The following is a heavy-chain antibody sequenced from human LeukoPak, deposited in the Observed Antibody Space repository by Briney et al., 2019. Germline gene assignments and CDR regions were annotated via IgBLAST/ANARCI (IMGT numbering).Heavy chain of an antibody. J-gene: IGHJ5*02. V-gene: IGHV4-59*08. CDR2: IYYSGRT. Sequence: SETLSLTCTVSGGSISNYYWSWIRQTPGKGLEWIAYIYYSGRTNYNPSLKSRVTISVDTSKNQFSLKLSSVTAADTAVYYCATGQYYYDSSGYFWFDPWGQGTLVTVSS. CDR3: ATGQYYYDSSGYFWFDP. D-gene: IGHD3-22*01. CDR1: GGSISNYY.